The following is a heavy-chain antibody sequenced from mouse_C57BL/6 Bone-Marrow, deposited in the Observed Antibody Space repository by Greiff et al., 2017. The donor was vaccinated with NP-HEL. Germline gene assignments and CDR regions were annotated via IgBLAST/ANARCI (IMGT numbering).Heavy chain of an antibody. CDR1: GYTFTGYW. CDR3: ARTYYSNDAMDY. D-gene: IGHD2-5*01. CDR2: SLPGSGST. V-gene: IGHV1-9*01. Sequence: LMKPGASVKLSCKATGYTFTGYWIEWVKQRPGHGLEWSGESLPGSGSTNDNEKFKGKATFTADTSSNTAYMQLSSLTTEDSAIYYCARTYYSNDAMDYWGQGTSVTVSS. J-gene: IGHJ4*01.